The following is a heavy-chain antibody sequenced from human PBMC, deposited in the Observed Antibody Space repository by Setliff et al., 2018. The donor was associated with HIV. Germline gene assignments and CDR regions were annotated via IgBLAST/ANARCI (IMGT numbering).Heavy chain of an antibody. CDR3: ASPRCGSGSPRCAFAI. J-gene: IGHJ3*02. CDR1: GGSISSSNW. Sequence: SETLSLTCAVSGGSISSSNWWSWVRQPPGKVLEWIGEIYHSGRTNYKPALKSRVTISVDKSKNQFSLKLGSVTAADTAVYYCASPRCGSGSPRCAFAIWGQGTMVTVSS. CDR2: IYHSGRT. V-gene: IGHV4-4*02. D-gene: IGHD3-22*01.